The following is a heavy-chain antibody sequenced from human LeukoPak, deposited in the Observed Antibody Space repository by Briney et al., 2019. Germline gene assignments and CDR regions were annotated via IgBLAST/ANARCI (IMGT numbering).Heavy chain of an antibody. CDR3: ARDFRYYYDSSGYHDY. D-gene: IGHD3-22*01. CDR1: GFTFTNYA. CDR2: ISGNGVDT. Sequence: GGSLRLSCAASGFTFTNYAMSWVRQAAGKGLEWVSTISGNGVDTYYTDSVQGRFTISRDNPKNTLYLQMNSLRAEDTAVYYCARDFRYYYDSSGYHDYWGQGTLVTVSS. J-gene: IGHJ4*02. V-gene: IGHV3-23*01.